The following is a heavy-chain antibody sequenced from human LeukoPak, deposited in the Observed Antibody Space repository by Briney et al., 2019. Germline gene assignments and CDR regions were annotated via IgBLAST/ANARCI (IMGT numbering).Heavy chain of an antibody. V-gene: IGHV3-48*04. CDR3: ATALDYGDSRDY. D-gene: IGHD4-17*01. Sequence: PGGSLRLSCAASRFTFTAYSMNWVRQAPGKGLEWVSYISSSNRTIYYADSVKGRFTISRDNAKNSLYLQMSSLRAEDTAVYYCATALDYGDSRDYWGQGTLVTASS. J-gene: IGHJ4*02. CDR2: ISSSNRTI. CDR1: RFTFTAYS.